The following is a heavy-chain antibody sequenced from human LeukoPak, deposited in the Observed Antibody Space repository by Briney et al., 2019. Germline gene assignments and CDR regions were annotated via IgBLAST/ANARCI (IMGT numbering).Heavy chain of an antibody. CDR1: GGSVSSGSYY. CDR2: IYYSGST. V-gene: IGHV4-61*01. CDR3: AKKLYSGSYEGGHYFDY. Sequence: SETLSLTCIVSGGSVSSGSYYWSWIRQPPGKGLEWIGYIYYSGSTNYNPSLKSRVTISVDTSKNQFSLKLSSVTAADTAVYYCAKKLYSGSYEGGHYFDYWGQGTLVTVSS. J-gene: IGHJ4*02. D-gene: IGHD1-26*01.